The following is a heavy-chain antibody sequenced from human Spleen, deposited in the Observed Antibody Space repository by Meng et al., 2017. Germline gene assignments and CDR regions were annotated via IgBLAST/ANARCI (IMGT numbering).Heavy chain of an antibody. J-gene: IGHJ4*02. CDR3: ARGTKNRGHPYDY. Sequence: QVQLQESGPGLVKPSQTLSLTCTVSGGSISSGGYYWSWIRQHPGKGLEWIGYIYYSGSTYYNPSLKSLVTISVDTSKNQFSLKLSSVTAADTAVYFCARGTKNRGHPYDYWGQGTLVTVSS. CDR1: GGSISSGGYY. V-gene: IGHV4-31*01. D-gene: IGHD1-14*01. CDR2: IYYSGST.